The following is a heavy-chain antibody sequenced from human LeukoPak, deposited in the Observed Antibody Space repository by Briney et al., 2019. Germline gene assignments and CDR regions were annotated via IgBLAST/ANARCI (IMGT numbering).Heavy chain of an antibody. CDR3: ARGPPVTYYYDSSGYYFDY. Sequence: PGGSLRLSCAASGFTFSSYSMNWVRQAPGKGLEWVSYIGSSSSTIYYADSVKGRFTISRDNAKNSLYLQMNSLRAEDTAVYYCARGPPVTYYYDSSGYYFDYWGQGTLVTVSS. V-gene: IGHV3-48*01. CDR1: GFTFSSYS. D-gene: IGHD3-22*01. J-gene: IGHJ4*02. CDR2: IGSSSSTI.